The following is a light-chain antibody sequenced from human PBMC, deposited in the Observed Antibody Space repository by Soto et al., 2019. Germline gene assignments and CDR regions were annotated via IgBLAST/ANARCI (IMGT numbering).Light chain of an antibody. V-gene: IGLV2-14*01. CDR2: EVS. Sequence: QSALTQPASVSGSPGQSITISCTGTSSDVGGYNYVSWYQQHPGKAPKLMIYEVSNRPSGVSNRLSGSTSGNTASLTISRLQAEDEGDYYCSSYISSSTRVFGGGTKLTVL. J-gene: IGLJ3*02. CDR1: SSDVGGYNY. CDR3: SSYISSSTRV.